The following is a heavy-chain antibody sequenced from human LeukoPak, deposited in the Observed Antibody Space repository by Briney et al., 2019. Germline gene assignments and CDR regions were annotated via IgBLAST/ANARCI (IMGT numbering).Heavy chain of an antibody. J-gene: IGHJ4*02. D-gene: IGHD7-27*01. CDR3: AKDGDGAQRDFDY. Sequence: GGSLRLSCAASGFTFNYYAMSWVRQAPGKGLEWASAVSGNGGTTHYADSVKGRFTVSRDNSKNTVYLQMNSLRAEDTAVYYCAKDGDGAQRDFDYWGQGTLVTVSS. CDR1: GFTFNYYA. CDR2: VSGNGGTT. V-gene: IGHV3-23*01.